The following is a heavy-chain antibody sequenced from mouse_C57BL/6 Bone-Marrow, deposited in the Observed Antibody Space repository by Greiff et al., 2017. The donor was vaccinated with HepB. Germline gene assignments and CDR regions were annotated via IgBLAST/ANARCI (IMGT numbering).Heavy chain of an antibody. CDR2: IDPETGGT. Sequence: QVHVKQSGAELVRPGASVTLSCKASGYTFTDYDMHWVKQTPVHGLEWIGAIDPETGGTAYNQKFKGKAILTADKSSSTAYMELRSLTSEDSAVYYCTREEAYSNYEGFDYWGQGTTLTVSS. D-gene: IGHD2-5*01. V-gene: IGHV1-15*01. CDR3: TREEAYSNYEGFDY. CDR1: GYTFTDYD. J-gene: IGHJ2*01.